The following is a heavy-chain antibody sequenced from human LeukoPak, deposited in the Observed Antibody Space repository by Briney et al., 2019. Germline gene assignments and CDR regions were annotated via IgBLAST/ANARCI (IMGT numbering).Heavy chain of an antibody. D-gene: IGHD1-7*01. CDR2: ISGSGGNT. J-gene: IGHJ4*02. V-gene: IGHV3-23*01. CDR1: GFTFSGYA. CDR3: ARGSRGNYDY. Sequence: GGSLRLSCAVSGFTFSGYAMAWVRQAPGKGLEWVSSISGSGGNTYYADSVKGRFTISRDNSKNTLYLQMNSLRAEDTAVYYCARGSRGNYDYWGQGTLVTVSS.